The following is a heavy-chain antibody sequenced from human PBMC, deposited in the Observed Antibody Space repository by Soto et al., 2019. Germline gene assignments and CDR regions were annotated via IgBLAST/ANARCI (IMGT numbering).Heavy chain of an antibody. Sequence: PGESLKISCKGSGYSFTSYWIGWVRQMPGKGLEWMGIIYPGDSDTRYSPSFQGQVTISADKSISTAYLQWSSLKASDTAMYYCSRLRKYCTNGVWYGYFDYWGQGTLVTVSS. D-gene: IGHD2-8*01. J-gene: IGHJ4*02. CDR1: GYSFTSYW. CDR2: IYPGDSDT. CDR3: SRLRKYCTNGVWYGYFDY. V-gene: IGHV5-51*01.